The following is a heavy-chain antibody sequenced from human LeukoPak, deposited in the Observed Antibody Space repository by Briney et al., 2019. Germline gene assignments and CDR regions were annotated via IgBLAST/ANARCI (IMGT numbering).Heavy chain of an antibody. J-gene: IGHJ4*02. CDR2: INHSGST. D-gene: IGHD2-15*01. V-gene: IGHV4-34*01. Sequence: SETLSLTCAVYGGSFSGYYWSWIRQPPGKRLEWIGEINHSGSTNYNPSLKSRVTISVDTSKNQFSLKLSSVTAADTAVYYCARGRYCSGGSCYDYWGQGTLVTVSS. CDR3: ARGRYCSGGSCYDY. CDR1: GGSFSGYY.